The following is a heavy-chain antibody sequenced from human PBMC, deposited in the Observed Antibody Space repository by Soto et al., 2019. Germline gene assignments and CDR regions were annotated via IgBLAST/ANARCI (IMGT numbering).Heavy chain of an antibody. V-gene: IGHV4-4*02. CDR1: GASISSNDW. CDR2: IFYNGGA. Sequence: QVQLQDSGPGLVEPSGTLSLTCVVSGASISSNDWWSWVRQFPGEGLQWIGEIFYNGGANYNPSLXXRVAISVDTSKNQFFLKLTSITAADTAIYYCGRNGAYYIDFWGQGTLVTVSS. J-gene: IGHJ4*02. D-gene: IGHD2-21*01. CDR3: GRNGAYYIDF.